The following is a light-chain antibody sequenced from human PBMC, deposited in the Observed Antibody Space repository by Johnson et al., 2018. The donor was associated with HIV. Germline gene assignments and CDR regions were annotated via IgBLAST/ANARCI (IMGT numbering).Light chain of an antibody. CDR2: ENN. Sequence: QSVLTQPPSVSAAPGQKVTISCSGSSSNIGNSYVSWFQQLPGTAPKLLIYENNKRPSGIPARFSGSKSGTSATLGITGLQAGDEADYYCGTWDSSLSVYVFGTGTKVTVL. J-gene: IGLJ1*01. CDR3: GTWDSSLSVYV. V-gene: IGLV1-51*02. CDR1: SSNIGNSY.